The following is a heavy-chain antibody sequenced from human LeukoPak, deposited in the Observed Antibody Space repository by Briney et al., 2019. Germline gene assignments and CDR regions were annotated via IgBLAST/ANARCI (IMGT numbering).Heavy chain of an antibody. Sequence: SETLSLTCTVSGGSIGNFYWNWIRQPAGKGLEWIGRIFTTGSTNYNPSLKSRVTMSVATSKNQWSLRLSSVTAADTAVYYCARARYGSGSYHFMDVWGKGTTVTISS. J-gene: IGHJ6*03. CDR2: IFTTGST. CDR3: ARARYGSGSYHFMDV. V-gene: IGHV4-4*07. D-gene: IGHD3-10*01. CDR1: GGSIGNFY.